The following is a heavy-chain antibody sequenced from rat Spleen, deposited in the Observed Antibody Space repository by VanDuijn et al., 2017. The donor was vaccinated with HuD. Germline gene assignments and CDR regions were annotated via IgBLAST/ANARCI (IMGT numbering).Heavy chain of an antibody. Sequence: EVQLQESGPGLVKPSQSLSLTCSVTGYSITSNYWGWIRKFPGNKMEWMGYISYSGSTSYNPSLKSRISITRDTSKNQFFLQLTSVTTEDTATYYCARWGYTTDYYYYFDYWGQGVMVTVSS. V-gene: IGHV3-1*01. CDR1: GYSITSNY. J-gene: IGHJ2*01. CDR3: ARWGYTTDYYYYFDY. D-gene: IGHD1-6*01. CDR2: ISYSGST.